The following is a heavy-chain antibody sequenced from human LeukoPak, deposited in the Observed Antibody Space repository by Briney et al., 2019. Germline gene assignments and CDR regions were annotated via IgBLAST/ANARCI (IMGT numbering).Heavy chain of an antibody. CDR3: ARPLSYDSSGYYFSWFDP. V-gene: IGHV1-69*05. CDR1: GGTFSSYA. D-gene: IGHD3-22*01. CDR2: IIPIFGTA. Sequence: SSVKVSCKPSGGTFSSYAISWVRQAPGQGLEWMVGIIPIFGTANYAQKFQGRVTITTDESTSTAYMELSSLRSEDTAVYYCARPLSYDSSGYYFSWFDPWGPGTLVTVSS. J-gene: IGHJ5*02.